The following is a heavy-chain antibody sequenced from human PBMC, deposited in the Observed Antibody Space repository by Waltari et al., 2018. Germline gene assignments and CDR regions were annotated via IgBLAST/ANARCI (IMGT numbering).Heavy chain of an antibody. CDR3: ASVYGGSPGYYGMDV. Sequence: ISWVRQAPGQGLEWMGGIIPILGIANYAQKFQGRVTITADKSTSTAYMELSSLRSEDTAVYYCASVYGGSPGYYGMDVWGQGTTVTVSS. J-gene: IGHJ6*02. V-gene: IGHV1-69*10. D-gene: IGHD1-26*01. CDR2: IIPILGIA.